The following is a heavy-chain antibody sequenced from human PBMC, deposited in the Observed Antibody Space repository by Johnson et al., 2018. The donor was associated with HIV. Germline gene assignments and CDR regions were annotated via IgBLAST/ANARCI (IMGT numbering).Heavy chain of an antibody. CDR1: GFTFSSYG. Sequence: QVQLVESGGGVVQPGESLTLSCAASGFTFSSYGIHWVRQAPGKGLEWVAFIRYDGSNKYYADSVKGRFTIFRDNSKNTLYLQMNSLRAEDTAVYYCAKSLPGYDAFDIWGQGTMVTVSS. V-gene: IGHV3-30*02. D-gene: IGHD5-12*01. CDR2: IRYDGSNK. J-gene: IGHJ3*02. CDR3: AKSLPGYDAFDI.